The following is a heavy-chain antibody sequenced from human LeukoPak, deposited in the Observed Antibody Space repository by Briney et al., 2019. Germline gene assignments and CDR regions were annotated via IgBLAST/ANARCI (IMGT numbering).Heavy chain of an antibody. Sequence: GGSLRLSCAASRFTFSSYGMHWVRQAPGKGLECVAVIGFDGSTEYYADSVKGRFTISRDNPKNTLYLQMNSLRAEDTAVYYCARFEGYYNGFDVWGQGTTVTVSS. V-gene: IGHV3-33*01. J-gene: IGHJ6*02. CDR3: ARFEGYYNGFDV. CDR1: RFTFSSYG. CDR2: IGFDGSTE. D-gene: IGHD3-16*01.